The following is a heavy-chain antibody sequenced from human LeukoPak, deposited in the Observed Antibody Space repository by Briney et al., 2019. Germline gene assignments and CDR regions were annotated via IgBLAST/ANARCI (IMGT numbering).Heavy chain of an antibody. CDR2: IYYSGST. J-gene: IGHJ4*02. Sequence: PSETLSLTCTVSGGSISSSSYYWGWIRQPPGKGLEWIGSIYYSGSTYYNPSLKSRVTISVDTSKNQFSLKLSSVTAADTAVYYCAARGGVVGAYYDILTGYSVPDYWGQGTLVTVSS. CDR3: AARGGVVGAYYDILTGYSVPDY. CDR1: GGSISSSSYY. V-gene: IGHV4-39*01. D-gene: IGHD3-9*01.